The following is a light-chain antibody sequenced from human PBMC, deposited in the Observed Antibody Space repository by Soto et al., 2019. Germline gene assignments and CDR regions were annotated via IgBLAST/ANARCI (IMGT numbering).Light chain of an antibody. Sequence: DIQMTQSPSTLSASVGDRVTNTCRASQSISSWLAWYQQKPGKAPKLLIYKASSLESGVPSRFSGSGSGTEFTLTISSLQPDDFVTYYCQQYNSYSWTFGQGTKVDIK. J-gene: IGKJ1*01. CDR3: QQYNSYSWT. CDR2: KAS. CDR1: QSISSW. V-gene: IGKV1-5*03.